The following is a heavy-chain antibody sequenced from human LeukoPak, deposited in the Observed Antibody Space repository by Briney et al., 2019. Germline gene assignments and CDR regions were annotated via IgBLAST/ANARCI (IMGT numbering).Heavy chain of an antibody. CDR2: IYYSGST. Sequence: KPSETLSLTCTVSGGSISSYYWSWIRQPPGKGLEWIGYIYYSGSTNYNPSLKSRVTISVDTSKNQFSLKLSSVTAADTAVYYCARIDYGDYGWFDPWGQGTLVTVSS. CDR3: ARIDYGDYGWFDP. D-gene: IGHD4-17*01. J-gene: IGHJ5*02. V-gene: IGHV4-59*08. CDR1: GGSISSYY.